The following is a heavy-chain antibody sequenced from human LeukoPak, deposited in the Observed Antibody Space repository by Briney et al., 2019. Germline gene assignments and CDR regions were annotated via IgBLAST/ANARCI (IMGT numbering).Heavy chain of an antibody. V-gene: IGHV3-7*02. CDR2: IKQDGSDK. CDR3: AKNGGSHDY. Sequence: GGSLRLSCTASGFTFRSYWMTWVRQAPGKGLEWVANIKQDGSDKNYVDSVKGRFTISRDNAKNSLYLEMNSLRVEDTAVYYCAKNGGSHDYWGQGTLVTVSS. D-gene: IGHD1-26*01. CDR1: GFTFRSYW. J-gene: IGHJ4*02.